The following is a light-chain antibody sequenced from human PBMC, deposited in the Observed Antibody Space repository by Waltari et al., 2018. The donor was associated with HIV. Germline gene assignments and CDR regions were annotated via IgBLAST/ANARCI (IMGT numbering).Light chain of an antibody. CDR1: QSVSSSY. CDR2: GAS. Sequence: EIVLTQSPGTLSLSPGERATLSCRASQSVSSSYLAWYQQKPGQAPRLLIYGASSRATGIPDRFSGSGSGTDFTLTISSLQPDDFATYYCQQYKGYPYTFGQGTKLDIK. J-gene: IGKJ2*01. CDR3: QQYKGYPYT. V-gene: IGKV3-20*01.